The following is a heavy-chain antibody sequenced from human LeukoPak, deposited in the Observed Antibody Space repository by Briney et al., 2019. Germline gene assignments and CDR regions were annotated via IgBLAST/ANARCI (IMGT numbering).Heavy chain of an antibody. D-gene: IGHD6-19*01. V-gene: IGHV7-4-1*02. CDR2: INTNTGNP. CDR1: GYIFDIYA. Sequence: GASVKVSCKASGYIFDIYAMIWVRQAPGQGLELMGWINTNTGNPTYAQGFTGRLVFSLDTSVSTAYLQISSLKAEDTAVYYCAREKPLIKLGIAVAGTSPGRRVWFDPWGQGTLVTVSS. CDR3: AREKPLIKLGIAVAGTSPGRRVWFDP. J-gene: IGHJ5*02.